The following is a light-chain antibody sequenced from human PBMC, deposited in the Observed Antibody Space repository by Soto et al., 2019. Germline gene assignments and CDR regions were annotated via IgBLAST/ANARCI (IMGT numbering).Light chain of an antibody. CDR1: QSVRSNY. V-gene: IGKV3-20*01. CDR3: QHSWSSAYT. Sequence: EIVLTQSPGTLSLSPGERATLSCRASQSVRSNYLSWYQQKPGHAPRLLIYGASSRATGITDRFSGSGSGIYFTLTIRRLEPEDFAVYYCQHSWSSAYTFGQGTTLEIK. CDR2: GAS. J-gene: IGKJ2*01.